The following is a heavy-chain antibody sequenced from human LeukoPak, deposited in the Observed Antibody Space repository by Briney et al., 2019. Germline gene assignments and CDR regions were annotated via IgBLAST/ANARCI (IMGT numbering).Heavy chain of an antibody. CDR1: GGSFSGYY. J-gene: IGHJ4*02. V-gene: IGHV4-34*01. D-gene: IGHD4-11*01. CDR3: ARGSASNGAHY. Sequence: PSETLSLTCAVYGGSFSGYYWSWIRQPPGKGLEWIGEINHSGSTNYNPSLKSRVTISVDTSKNQFSLKLSSVTAADTAVYYRARGSASNGAHYWGQGTLVTVSS. CDR2: INHSGST.